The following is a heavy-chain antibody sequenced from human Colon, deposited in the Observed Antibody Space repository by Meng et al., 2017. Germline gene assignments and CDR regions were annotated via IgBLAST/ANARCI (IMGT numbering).Heavy chain of an antibody. CDR1: RASTDFRIG. J-gene: IGHJ5*02. CDR2: LSQSGTT. D-gene: IGHD3-9*01. V-gene: IGHV4-4*01. CDR3: VRQGMTSYSWGS. Sequence: PTGTCSPSCACARASTDFRIGGSGVRSPRGLGLKWIGELSQSGTTYHNPSLKSRVTITGEWSKIPFSLNLNSVTAAATDLYSCVRQGMTSYSWGSWGQGTLVTVSS.